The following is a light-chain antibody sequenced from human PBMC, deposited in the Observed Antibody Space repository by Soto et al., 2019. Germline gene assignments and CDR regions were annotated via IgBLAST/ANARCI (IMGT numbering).Light chain of an antibody. CDR2: DVS. CDR1: SSDVGGYNY. J-gene: IGLJ2*01. Sequence: QSVLTQPASVSGSPGQSITISCTGTSSDVGGYNYVSWYQQHPGKAPKLMIYDVSNRPSGVSNRFSGSKSGNTASLTISGLQAEDEADYYCSSYTSSSTVFFGGGTKVTVL. CDR3: SSYTSSSTVF. V-gene: IGLV2-14*01.